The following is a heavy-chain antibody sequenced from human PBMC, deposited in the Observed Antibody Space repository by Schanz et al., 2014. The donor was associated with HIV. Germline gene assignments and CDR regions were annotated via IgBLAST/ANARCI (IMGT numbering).Heavy chain of an antibody. D-gene: IGHD5-12*01. J-gene: IGHJ4*02. CDR3: ARGDGGYWYYFDY. CDR1: GFTFSSYD. V-gene: IGHV3-30*03. CDR2: ISDDGSKK. Sequence: VQLVESGGGVVQPGRSRRLACAASGFTFSSYDMHWIRQAPGRGLEWAALISDDGSKKFYADSVKGRFVISRDNSNNTLYLQMNSLRAEDTAVYYCARGDGGYWYYFDYWGQGTLVTVSS.